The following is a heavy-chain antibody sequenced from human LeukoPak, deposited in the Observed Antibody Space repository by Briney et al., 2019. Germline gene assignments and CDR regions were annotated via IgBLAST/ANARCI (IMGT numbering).Heavy chain of an antibody. V-gene: IGHV3-73*01. D-gene: IGHD6-19*01. CDR3: ARRVYNSGWYIDY. J-gene: IGHJ4*02. CDR2: IRSKANSYAT. CDR1: GFTFSGSA. Sequence: PGGSLKLSCAASGFTFSGSAMHWVRQASGKGLEWVGRIRSKANSYATAYAASVKGRFTISRDDSKNTAYLQMNSLRAEDTAVYYCARRVYNSGWYIDYWGQGTLVTVSS.